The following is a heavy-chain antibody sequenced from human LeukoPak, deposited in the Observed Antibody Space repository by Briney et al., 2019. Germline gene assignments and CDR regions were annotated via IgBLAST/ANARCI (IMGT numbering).Heavy chain of an antibody. Sequence: AASVKVSCKASGYTFDTYGISWVRQAPGQGLEWMGWISADNGNTNYAQKVQGRVTMTTDTSTSTAYMELRSLRSDDTAVYYCARDAETTYYDFWTGYSWDWGQGTLVTVSS. D-gene: IGHD3-3*01. CDR2: ISADNGNT. CDR1: GYTFDTYG. V-gene: IGHV1-18*01. J-gene: IGHJ4*02. CDR3: ARDAETTYYDFWTGYSWD.